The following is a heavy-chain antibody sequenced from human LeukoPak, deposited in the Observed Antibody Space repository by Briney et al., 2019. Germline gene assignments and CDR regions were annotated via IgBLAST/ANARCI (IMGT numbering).Heavy chain of an antibody. J-gene: IGHJ4*03. Sequence: PSETLSLTCAVYGGSFSGYYWSWIRQPPGKGPEWIGEINHSGSTNYNPSLKSRITISVETSKNQFSLQLSSVTAADTAVYYCARRGLGSEIRYQGDFDFWGQGTLVTVSS. V-gene: IGHV4-34*01. CDR1: GGSFSGYY. D-gene: IGHD3-10*01. CDR3: ARRGLGSEIRYQGDFDF. CDR2: INHSGST.